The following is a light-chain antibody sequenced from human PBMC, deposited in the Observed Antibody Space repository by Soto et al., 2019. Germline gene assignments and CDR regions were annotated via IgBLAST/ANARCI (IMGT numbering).Light chain of an antibody. CDR2: GAS. V-gene: IGKV3-20*01. Sequence: EIVLTQSPGTLSLSPGERATLSCRASQSVSSSYLAWYQQKPGQAPRLLIYGASSRATGIPDRFGGSGSGTDFTLTISRLEPEDFAVYYCLQYGSSPPLTFGGGTKVDIK. CDR3: LQYGSSPPLT. CDR1: QSVSSSY. J-gene: IGKJ4*01.